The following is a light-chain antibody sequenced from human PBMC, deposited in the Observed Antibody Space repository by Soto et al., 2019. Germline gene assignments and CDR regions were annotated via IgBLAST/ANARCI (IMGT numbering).Light chain of an antibody. Sequence: DIQMTQSPASLSASVGDRVIMTCRASQAIARYLNWYQHKPGKAPKLLIYDVSRLERGVPSRFSGSGSGTDFTFTISSRQPEDFATYYCQQTDDLPRYTFGQGTKLEMK. CDR3: QQTDDLPRYT. V-gene: IGKV1-33*01. CDR2: DVS. CDR1: QAIARY. J-gene: IGKJ2*01.